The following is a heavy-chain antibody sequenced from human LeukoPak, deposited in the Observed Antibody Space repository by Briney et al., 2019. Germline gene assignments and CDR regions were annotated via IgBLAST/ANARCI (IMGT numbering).Heavy chain of an antibody. CDR3: AKDSEGYCSSTSCYEDAFDI. J-gene: IGHJ3*02. CDR1: GFTFSSYG. Sequence: PGGSLRLSCAASGFTFSSYGMHWVRQAPGKGLEWVAFIRYDGSNKYYADSVKGRFTVSRDNSKNTLYLQMNSLRAEDTAVYYCAKDSEGYCSSTSCYEDAFDIWGQGTMVTVSS. D-gene: IGHD2-2*01. CDR2: IRYDGSNK. V-gene: IGHV3-30*02.